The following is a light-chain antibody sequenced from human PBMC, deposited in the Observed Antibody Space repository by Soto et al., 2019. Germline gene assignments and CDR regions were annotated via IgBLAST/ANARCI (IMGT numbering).Light chain of an antibody. CDR1: SSDVGNYNL. CDR2: EVS. V-gene: IGLV2-14*02. CDR3: SSHTSSVGV. J-gene: IGLJ3*02. Sequence: QSALTQPASVSGSPGQSITISCTGTSSDVGNYNLVSWYQQHPGKAPKLMIYEVSNRPSGVSNRFSGSKSGNTASLTISGLQAEDEADYYCSSHTSSVGVFGGGTKLTVL.